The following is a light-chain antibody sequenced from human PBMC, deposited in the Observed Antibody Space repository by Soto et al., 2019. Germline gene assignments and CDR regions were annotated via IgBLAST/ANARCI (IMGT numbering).Light chain of an antibody. Sequence: DIPMTQSPSTLSESVGDRVTITCRASQSISSWLAWYQQKPGKAPKLLIYDASSLESGVPSRFSGSGSGTEFTLTISSLQPDDFATYYCQQYNSYSPSTFGQGTRLEIK. V-gene: IGKV1-5*01. J-gene: IGKJ5*01. CDR1: QSISSW. CDR3: QQYNSYSPST. CDR2: DAS.